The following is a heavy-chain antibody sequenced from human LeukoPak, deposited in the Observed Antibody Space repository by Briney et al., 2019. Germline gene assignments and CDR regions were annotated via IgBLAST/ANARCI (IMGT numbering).Heavy chain of an antibody. Sequence: SETLSLTCTVSGGSISSYYWSWIRQPPGKGLEWIGYIYYSGSTTYNPSLKTRVTMSVDTSKSQFSLNLSSVTAADTAVYYCARRDSSSWAIDYWGQGTLVTVSS. CDR2: IYYSGST. D-gene: IGHD6-13*01. V-gene: IGHV4-59*08. CDR1: GGSISSYY. CDR3: ARRDSSSWAIDY. J-gene: IGHJ4*02.